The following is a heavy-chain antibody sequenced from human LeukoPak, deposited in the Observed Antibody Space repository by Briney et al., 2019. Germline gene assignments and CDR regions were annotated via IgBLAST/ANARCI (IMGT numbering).Heavy chain of an antibody. Sequence: ASVKVSCKASGYTFTSYGISWVRQAPGQGLEWMGWISAYNGNTNYAQKLQGRVTMTADTSTSTAYMELRSLRSDDTAVYYCARDHKPHTYYDFWSGPTPSDYWGQGTLVTVSS. J-gene: IGHJ4*02. D-gene: IGHD3-3*01. CDR1: GYTFTSYG. CDR2: ISAYNGNT. CDR3: ARDHKPHTYYDFWSGPTPSDY. V-gene: IGHV1-18*01.